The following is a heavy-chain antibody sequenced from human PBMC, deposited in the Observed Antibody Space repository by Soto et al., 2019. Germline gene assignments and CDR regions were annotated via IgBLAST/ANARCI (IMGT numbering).Heavy chain of an antibody. CDR3: AKVSGDDSSSSSLSREVAEYFQH. D-gene: IGHD6-6*01. CDR1: GFTFSSYA. V-gene: IGHV3-23*01. CDR2: ISGSGGST. J-gene: IGHJ1*01. Sequence: GGSLRLSCAASGFTFSSYAMSWVRQAPGKGLEWVSAISGSGGSTYYADSVKGRFTISRDNSKNTLYLQMNSLRAEDTAVYYCAKVSGDDSSSSSLSREVAEYFQHWGQGTLVTVSS.